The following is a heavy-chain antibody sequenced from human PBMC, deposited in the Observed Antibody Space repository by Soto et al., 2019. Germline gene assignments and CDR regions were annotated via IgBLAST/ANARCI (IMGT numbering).Heavy chain of an antibody. Sequence: LRLSCAASGFTFTFSTYVMIWVRQAPGKGLEWVSIISGSGGTTYYADSVKGRFTISRDNSKNTLYLQMNSLRDEDSAVYYCGRAESPDTAYFSDYWGQGTLVTVSS. D-gene: IGHD5-18*01. CDR3: GRAESPDTAYFSDY. J-gene: IGHJ4*02. CDR2: ISGSGGTT. CDR1: GFTFTFSTYV. V-gene: IGHV3-23*01.